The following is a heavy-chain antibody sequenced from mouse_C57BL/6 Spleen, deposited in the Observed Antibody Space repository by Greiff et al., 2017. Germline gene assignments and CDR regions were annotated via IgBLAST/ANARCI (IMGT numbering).Heavy chain of an antibody. CDR3: ARGGTTVVEYYAMDY. J-gene: IGHJ4*01. D-gene: IGHD1-1*01. Sequence: QVQLKQSGAELARPGASVKLSCKASGYTFTSYGISWVKQRTGQGLEWIGEIYPRSGNTYYNEKFKGKATLTADKSSSTAYMELRSLTSEDSAVYFCARGGTTVVEYYAMDYWGQGTSVTVSS. CDR2: IYPRSGNT. CDR1: GYTFTSYG. V-gene: IGHV1-81*01.